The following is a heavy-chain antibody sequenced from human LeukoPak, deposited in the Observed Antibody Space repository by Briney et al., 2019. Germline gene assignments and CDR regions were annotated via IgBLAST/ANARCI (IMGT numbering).Heavy chain of an antibody. CDR1: SGSISTSSYC. V-gene: IGHV4-39*01. Sequence: SSETLSLTCTVSSGSISTSSYCWGWIRQPPGKGLEWIGSISYSGTTYYNPSLKSRVTISVDTSNNQFSLRLTSVTAADTAVYFCARLGYCSGGSCYSSQFYYYYYMDVWGKGTTVTVSS. CDR3: ARLGYCSGGSCYSSQFYYYYYMDV. CDR2: ISYSGTT. D-gene: IGHD2-15*01. J-gene: IGHJ6*03.